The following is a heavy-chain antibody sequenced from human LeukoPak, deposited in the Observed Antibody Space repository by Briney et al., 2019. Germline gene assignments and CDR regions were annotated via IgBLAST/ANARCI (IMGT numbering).Heavy chain of an antibody. CDR3: AKLANYVPVY. D-gene: IGHD1-7*01. V-gene: IGHV4-38-2*02. J-gene: IGHJ4*02. CDR1: GDSLSTNYS. Sequence: SSETLSLTCSVSGDSLSTNYSWGWIRQPPGKGLEWIGSVHHSGRTFYKASLKSRLTISLEMSRKHFSLRLTSVTSADTAVYYCAKLANYVPVYWGQGTLVTVSS. CDR2: VHHSGRT.